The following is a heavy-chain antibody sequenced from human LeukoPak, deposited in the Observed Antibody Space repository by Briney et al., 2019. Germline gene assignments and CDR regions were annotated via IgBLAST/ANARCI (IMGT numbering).Heavy chain of an antibody. CDR2: IIPIFGTA. J-gene: IGHJ4*02. CDR1: GYTFTGYY. Sequence: SVKVSCKASGYTFTGYYMHWVRQAPGQGLEWMGGIIPIFGTANYAQKFQGRVTITADESTSTAYMELSSLRSEDTAVYYCARDSVGATFYWGQGTLVTVSS. D-gene: IGHD1-26*01. CDR3: ARDSVGATFY. V-gene: IGHV1-69*13.